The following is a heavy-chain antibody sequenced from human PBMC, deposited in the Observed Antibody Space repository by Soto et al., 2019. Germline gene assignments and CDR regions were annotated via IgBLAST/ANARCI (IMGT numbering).Heavy chain of an antibody. J-gene: IGHJ4*02. V-gene: IGHV4-59*01. CDR1: GGSISSYY. D-gene: IGHD3-3*01. Sequence: SETLSLTCTVSGGSISSYYWSWIRQPPGKGLEWIGYIYYSGSTNYNPSLKSRVTISVDTSKNQFSLKLSSVTAADTAVYYCARRSNDLWSGYSTWYYFDYWGQGTLVTVSS. CDR3: ARRSNDLWSGYSTWYYFDY. CDR2: IYYSGST.